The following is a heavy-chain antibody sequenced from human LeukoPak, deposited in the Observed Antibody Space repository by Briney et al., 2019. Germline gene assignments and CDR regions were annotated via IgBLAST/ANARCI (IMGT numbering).Heavy chain of an antibody. CDR2: ISGSGGST. CDR1: GFTFSSYA. V-gene: IGHV3-23*01. Sequence: PGGSLRLSCAASGFTFSSYAMSWVRQAPGKGLEWVSAISGSGGSTYYADSVKGRFTISRDNSKNTLYLQMNSLRAEDTAVYYWAKGVPHGATMIVGITGFVFDYWGQGTLVTGSS. D-gene: IGHD3-22*01. CDR3: AKGVPHGATMIVGITGFVFDY. J-gene: IGHJ4*02.